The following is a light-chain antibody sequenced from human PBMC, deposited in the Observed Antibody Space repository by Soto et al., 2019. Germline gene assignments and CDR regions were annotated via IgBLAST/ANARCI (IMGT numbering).Light chain of an antibody. J-gene: IGLJ1*01. V-gene: IGLV1-51*01. CDR3: GTWDSSLSAYV. Sequence: QSVLTQPPSVSAAPGQKVTISCSVISSNIGNNYVSWYQQLPRTAPKLLIYDNNKRPSGIPDRFSGSKSGTSATLGITGLQTGDEADYYCGTWDSSLSAYVFGTGTKVTVL. CDR1: SSNIGNNY. CDR2: DNN.